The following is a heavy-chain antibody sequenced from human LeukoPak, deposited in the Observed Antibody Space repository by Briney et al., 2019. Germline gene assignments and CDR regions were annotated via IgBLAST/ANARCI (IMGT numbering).Heavy chain of an antibody. CDR1: GGTFSSYA. CDR3: ARDHWNSRFDY. V-gene: IGHV1-2*02. J-gene: IGHJ4*02. Sequence: PGASVKVSCKASGGTFSSYAISWVRQAPGQGLEWMGWINPNSGDTNYAQKFQGRVTMTRDTSISTAYMELSRLRSDDTAVYYCARDHWNSRFDYWGQGTLVTVSS. CDR2: INPNSGDT. D-gene: IGHD1-7*01.